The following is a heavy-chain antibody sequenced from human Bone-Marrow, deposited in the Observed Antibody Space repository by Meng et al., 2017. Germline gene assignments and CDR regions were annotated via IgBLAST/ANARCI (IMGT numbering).Heavy chain of an antibody. CDR2: IYWHDDK. CDR1: GFSLSTSGVG. Sequence: SGPTLVKPTQTLTLTCTFSGFSLSTSGVGVGWIRQPPGKALEWLALIYWHDDKRYNPSLKSRLTITKDTSKNQVVLKMNNMDPVETTTLCGAHSRGGRSATQFDYWGQGTLVTVSS. D-gene: IGHD5-12*01. J-gene: IGHJ4*02. V-gene: IGHV2-5*01. CDR3: AHSRGGRSATQFDY.